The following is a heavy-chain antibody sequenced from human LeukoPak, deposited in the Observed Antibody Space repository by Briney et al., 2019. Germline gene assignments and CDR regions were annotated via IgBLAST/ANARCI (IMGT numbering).Heavy chain of an antibody. CDR1: GFSLSSSGVG. CDR2: IYWDNDK. D-gene: IGHD2-21*02. CDR3: AHVKVTAGYGY. V-gene: IGHV2-5*02. Sequence: SGPTLVKPTQTLTLTCSFSGFSLSSSGVGVGWIRQPPGKALEWLALIYWDNDKRYSPSLKSRLTITKDTSKNQVVLTMTNMDPVDTGTYYCAHVKVTAGYGYWGQGTLVTVSS. J-gene: IGHJ4*02.